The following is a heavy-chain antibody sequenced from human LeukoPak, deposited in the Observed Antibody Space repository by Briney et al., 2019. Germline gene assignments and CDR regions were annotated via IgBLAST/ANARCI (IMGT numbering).Heavy chain of an antibody. CDR2: IYYSGST. V-gene: IGHV4-30-4*01. J-gene: IGHJ4*02. Sequence: SETLSLTCTVSGGSISSGDYYWSWIRQPPGKGLEWIGYIYYSGSTYYNPSLKSRVTISVDTSKNQFSLKLSSVTAADTAVYYCVANGWYCLEYWGRGALVTVSS. CDR1: GGSISSGDYY. D-gene: IGHD6-19*01. CDR3: VANGWYCLEY.